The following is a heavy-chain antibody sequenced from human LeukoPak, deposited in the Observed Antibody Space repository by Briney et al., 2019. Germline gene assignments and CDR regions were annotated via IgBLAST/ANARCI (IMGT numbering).Heavy chain of an antibody. Sequence: GGSLRLSCAASGFTFSSYAMSWVRQAPGKGLEWVSAISGSGGSTYYADSVKGRFTISRDNSKNTLYLQMNSLRAEDTAVYYCAKESSYYDSSGYFLEYFQHWGQGTLVTVSS. CDR1: GFTFSSYA. V-gene: IGHV3-23*01. CDR2: ISGSGGST. CDR3: AKESSYYDSSGYFLEYFQH. J-gene: IGHJ1*01. D-gene: IGHD3-22*01.